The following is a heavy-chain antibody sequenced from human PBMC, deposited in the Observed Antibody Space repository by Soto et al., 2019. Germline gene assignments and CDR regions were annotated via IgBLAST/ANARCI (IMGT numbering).Heavy chain of an antibody. CDR3: ARGLGYCSSTSCPDYYYGMDV. D-gene: IGHD2-2*01. Sequence: RGESMKISCKGSGYSFTSYWIGWGRQMPGKGLEWVGIIYPGDSDTRYSPSFQGQVTISADKSISTAYLQWSSLKASDTAMYYCARGLGYCSSTSCPDYYYGMDVWGQGTTVTVSS. V-gene: IGHV5-51*01. J-gene: IGHJ6*02. CDR2: IYPGDSDT. CDR1: GYSFTSYW.